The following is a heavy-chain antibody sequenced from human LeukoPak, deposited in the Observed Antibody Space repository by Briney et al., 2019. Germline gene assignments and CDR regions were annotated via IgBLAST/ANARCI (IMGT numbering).Heavy chain of an antibody. V-gene: IGHV3-48*02. CDR1: GFTFSSYS. CDR2: ISSRSSTI. J-gene: IGHJ3*02. CDR3: GSFRGWFGELLYPDAFDI. D-gene: IGHD3-10*01. Sequence: PGGSLRLSCAASGFTFSSYSMNWVRQAPGKGLEWVSYISSRSSTIYYADSVKGRFTISRDNAKNSLYLQMNSLRDEDTAVYYCGSFRGWFGELLYPDAFDIWGQGTMVTVSS.